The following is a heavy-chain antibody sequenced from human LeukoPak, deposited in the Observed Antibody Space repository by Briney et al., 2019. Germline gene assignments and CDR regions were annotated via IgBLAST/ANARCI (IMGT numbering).Heavy chain of an antibody. CDR3: ARAKRDYDILTGYLYYYGMDV. CDR1: GGSISGYY. CDR2: IYYSGST. D-gene: IGHD3-9*01. V-gene: IGHV4-59*01. Sequence: SETLSLTCTVSGGSISGYYWSWIRQPPGKGLEWIGYIYYSGSTNYNPSLKSRVTISVDTSKNQFSLKLSSVTAADTAVYYCARAKRDYDILTGYLYYYGMDVWGQGTTVTVSS. J-gene: IGHJ6*02.